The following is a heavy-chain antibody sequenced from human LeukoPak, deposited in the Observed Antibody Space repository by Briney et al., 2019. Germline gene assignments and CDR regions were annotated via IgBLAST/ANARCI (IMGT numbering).Heavy chain of an antibody. CDR3: ARQRDTASVGAFDI. D-gene: IGHD5-18*01. Sequence: PSETLSLTCTVSGGSIRSNTNFWGWNSSNYWGWIRQPPGKGLEGIGRIHFSGTTCYNPSLQSRLTISVDASKNQFSLKVTSVTATDTALYYCARQRDTASVGAFDIWGQGTMVTVSS. CDR2: IHFSGTT. V-gene: IGHV4-39*01. J-gene: IGHJ3*02. CDR1: GGSIRSNTNFWGWNSSNY.